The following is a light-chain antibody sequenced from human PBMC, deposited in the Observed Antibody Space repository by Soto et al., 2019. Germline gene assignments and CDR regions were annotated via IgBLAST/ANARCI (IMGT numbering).Light chain of an antibody. J-gene: IGKJ4*01. Sequence: DIVMTQSPDSLAVSLGERATMNCKCSGSVLYKSNNKNHLAWYQQKPGQPPQXXXYWASTRESGVPERFSGSGSGTDFTLTISSLEAEDVAFYWCQQYFDVPFTFGGGTKVDIK. CDR3: QQYFDVPFT. CDR1: GSVLYKSNNKNH. V-gene: IGKV4-1*01. CDR2: WAS.